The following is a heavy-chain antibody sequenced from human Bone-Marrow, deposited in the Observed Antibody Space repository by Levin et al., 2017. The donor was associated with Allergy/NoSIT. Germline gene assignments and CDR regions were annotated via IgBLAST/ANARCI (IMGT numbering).Heavy chain of an antibody. CDR1: GFTFTNFE. D-gene: IGHD3-16*01. CDR3: ARDLGRPNRAGAFDI. CDR2: ISVSSSTI. V-gene: IGHV3-48*03. Sequence: GGSLRLSCVASGFTFTNFEMNWVRQAPGKGLEWLSYISVSSSTIFYADSVKGRFTVSRDDAKNSLFLQMNSLRAEDTAVYYCARDLGRPNRAGAFDIWGQGTMVTVSS. J-gene: IGHJ3*02.